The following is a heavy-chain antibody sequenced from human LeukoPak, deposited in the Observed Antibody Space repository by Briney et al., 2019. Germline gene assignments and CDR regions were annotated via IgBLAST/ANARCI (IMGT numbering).Heavy chain of an antibody. J-gene: IGHJ6*02. CDR1: GFTFTSSA. CDR3: ALLWFGELLGYYGMDV. Sequence: GTSVKVSCKASGFTFTSSAAQWVRQARGQRLEWIGWIVVGSGNTNYAQKFQERVTITRDMSTSTAYMELSSLRSEDTAVYYCALLWFGELLGYYGMDVWGQGTTVTVSS. V-gene: IGHV1-58*01. CDR2: IVVGSGNT. D-gene: IGHD3-10*01.